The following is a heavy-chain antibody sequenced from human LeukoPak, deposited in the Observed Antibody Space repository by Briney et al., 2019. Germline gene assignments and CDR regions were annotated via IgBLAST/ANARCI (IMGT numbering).Heavy chain of an antibody. D-gene: IGHD2/OR15-2a*01. Sequence: GGSLRLSCVASGFTFYGYAMHWVRQAPGKGLEWVSLINADGGRTYYADSVNGRFTISRDNSKNSLYLQMNSLRSEDSAVYYCAAWVFYHGMDVWGQGTTVIVSS. CDR2: INADGGRT. CDR3: AAWVFYHGMDV. J-gene: IGHJ6*01. V-gene: IGHV3-43*02. CDR1: GFTFYGYA.